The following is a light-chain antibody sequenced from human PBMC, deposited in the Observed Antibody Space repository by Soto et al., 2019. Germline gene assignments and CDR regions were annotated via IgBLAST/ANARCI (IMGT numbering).Light chain of an antibody. V-gene: IGKV3D-15*01. CDR3: QQYNNWPLT. Sequence: ETVMTQSPATLSVSPGDRATLSCSASQSVSYNLAWYQQKPGQAPRLLIYDASTRATGIPARFSGSASGTEFTLTISSLLTEDFAVYYCQQYNNWPLTSGGGTKVEMK. J-gene: IGKJ4*01. CDR2: DAS. CDR1: QSVSYN.